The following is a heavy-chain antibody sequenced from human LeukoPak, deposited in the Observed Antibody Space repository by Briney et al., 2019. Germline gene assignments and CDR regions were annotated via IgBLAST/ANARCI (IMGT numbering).Heavy chain of an antibody. D-gene: IGHD3-22*01. CDR3: SIPTYYYASSGQGY. V-gene: IGHV3-48*03. Sequence: PGGSLRLSCAASGFTFSGYEMNWVRHALGKGLEWVSYITSSGSTIYYADSVKGRVTITRDNAKNSLYLQVNSLRAEDTAVYYCSIPTYYYASSGQGYWGQGTLVTVSS. J-gene: IGHJ4*02. CDR1: GFTFSGYE. CDR2: ITSSGSTI.